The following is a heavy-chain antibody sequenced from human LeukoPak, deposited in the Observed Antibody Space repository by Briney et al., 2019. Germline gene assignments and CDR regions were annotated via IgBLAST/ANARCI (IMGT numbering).Heavy chain of an antibody. CDR3: ARDFDSSGYYAGH. Sequence: ASVKVSCKASGYTFTGYYIHWVRQAPGQGLEWMGWSNPNSGGTNYAQKFEGRVTMTRDTSISTVYMELRRLRSDDMAVYYCARDFDSSGYYAGHWGQGTLVTVSS. J-gene: IGHJ4*02. CDR1: GYTFTGYY. D-gene: IGHD3-22*01. CDR2: SNPNSGGT. V-gene: IGHV1-2*02.